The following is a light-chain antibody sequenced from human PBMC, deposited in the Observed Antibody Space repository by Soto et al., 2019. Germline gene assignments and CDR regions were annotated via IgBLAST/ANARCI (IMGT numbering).Light chain of an antibody. CDR3: QSYDSGLGVFVV. Sequence: QPVLTQPPSVSGAPGQRVTVSCTGSSSNIGAGYDVHWYQQLPGTAPRLLIYGNINRPSGVPDRFSGSKSGTSASLAITGLQAEDEGDYYCQSYDSGLGVFVVFGAGTKVTVL. CDR2: GNI. CDR1: SSNIGAGYD. V-gene: IGLV1-40*01. J-gene: IGLJ2*01.